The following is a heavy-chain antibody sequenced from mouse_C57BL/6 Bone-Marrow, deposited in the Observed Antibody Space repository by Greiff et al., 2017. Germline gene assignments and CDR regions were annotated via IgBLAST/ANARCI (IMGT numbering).Heavy chain of an antibody. V-gene: IGHV1-22*01. D-gene: IGHD2-12*01. J-gene: IGHJ2*01. CDR2: IDPYNGDT. CDR3: ARAGRHVFGF. CDR1: GYTFTDYY. Sequence: EVQLQQSGPELVKPGASVKMSCKASGYTFTDYYMHWVKQSHGKSLEWIGYIDPYNGDTSYNQKFKGKATLTVNKSSSTAYMELRSLTSEDSAVYYCARAGRHVFGFGGRGTTLTVSA.